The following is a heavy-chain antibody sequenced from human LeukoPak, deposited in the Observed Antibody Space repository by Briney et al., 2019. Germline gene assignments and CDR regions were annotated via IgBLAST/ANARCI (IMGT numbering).Heavy chain of an antibody. CDR1: GGSISSYY. Sequence: SETLSLTCTVSGGSISSYYWSWIRQPPGKGLEWIGYIYYSGSTNYNPSLKSRVTISVDTSKNQFSLKLSSVTAADTAVYYCARDLAPYYYGSGNKFDPWGQGTLVTVSS. J-gene: IGHJ5*02. V-gene: IGHV4-59*12. D-gene: IGHD3-10*01. CDR2: IYYSGST. CDR3: ARDLAPYYYGSGNKFDP.